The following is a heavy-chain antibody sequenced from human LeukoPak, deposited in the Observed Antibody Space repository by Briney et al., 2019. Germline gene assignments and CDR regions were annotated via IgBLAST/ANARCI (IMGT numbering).Heavy chain of an antibody. Sequence: GGSLRLSCAASGFTFSSYSMNWVRQAPGKGLEWVSYISSSSSTIYYADSVKGRFTISRDNAKNSLYLQMNSLRAEDTAVYYCAKDEERNYFDYWGQGTLVTVSS. CDR2: ISSSSSTI. D-gene: IGHD1-1*01. CDR3: AKDEERNYFDY. CDR1: GFTFSSYS. J-gene: IGHJ4*02. V-gene: IGHV3-48*01.